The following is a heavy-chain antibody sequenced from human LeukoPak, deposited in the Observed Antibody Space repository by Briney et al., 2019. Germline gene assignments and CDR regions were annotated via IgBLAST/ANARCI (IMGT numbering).Heavy chain of an antibody. J-gene: IGHJ3*02. CDR3: ARSPLFSLNNAFDI. D-gene: IGHD3-10*02. V-gene: IGHV3-33*01. Sequence: GGSLRLSCAASGFTFSSYGMHWVRQAPGKGLEWVAVIWYDGSNKYYADSVKGRFTISRDNSKNTLYLQMNSLRAEDTAVYYCARSPLFSLNNAFDIWGQGTMVTVSS. CDR2: IWYDGSNK. CDR1: GFTFSSYG.